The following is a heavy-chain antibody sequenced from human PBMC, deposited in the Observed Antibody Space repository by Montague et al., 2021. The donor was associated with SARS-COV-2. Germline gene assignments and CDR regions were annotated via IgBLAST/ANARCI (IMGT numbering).Heavy chain of an antibody. CDR3: ATLSRRTAAGTRDYFGLDV. D-gene: IGHD6-13*01. V-gene: IGHV4-4*02. Sequence: SETLSLTCRVSGDSISTSTWWTWFRQPPGKGLEWIGEIFHSGTINYNPSLKSRVSISVDKSNNQFSLRLSSLIAADTAVYYCATLSRRTAAGTRDYFGLDVWGQGTTVVVSS. J-gene: IGHJ6*02. CDR1: GDSISTSTW. CDR2: IFHSGTI.